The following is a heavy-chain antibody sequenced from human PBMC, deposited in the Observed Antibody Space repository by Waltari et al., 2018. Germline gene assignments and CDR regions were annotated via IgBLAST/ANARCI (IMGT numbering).Heavy chain of an antibody. CDR3: ANDDCSSTSCYADY. V-gene: IGHV3-30*02. CDR1: GFTFSSYG. Sequence: VQLVESGAGVVQPGGSLRLAGAASGFTFSSYGMHWVRQAPGKGLEWVAFIRYDGSNKYYADSVKGRFTISRDNSKNTLYLQMNSLRAEDTAVYYCANDDCSSTSCYADYWGQGTLVTVSS. J-gene: IGHJ4*02. CDR2: IRYDGSNK. D-gene: IGHD2-2*01.